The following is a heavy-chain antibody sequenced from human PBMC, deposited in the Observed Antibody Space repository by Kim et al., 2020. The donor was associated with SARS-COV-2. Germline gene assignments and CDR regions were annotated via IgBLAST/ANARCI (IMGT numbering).Heavy chain of an antibody. CDR3: VKDRFLYSYAED. V-gene: IGHV3-30*18. CDR1: GFTFSSYG. CDR2: ISYDGSNK. D-gene: IGHD5-18*01. Sequence: GGSLRLSCAASGFTFSSYGMHWVRQAPGKGLEWVAVISYDGSNKYYADSVKGRFTISRDNSKNTLYLQMNSLRAEDTAVYYCVKDRFLYSYAEDWGQGTL. J-gene: IGHJ4*02.